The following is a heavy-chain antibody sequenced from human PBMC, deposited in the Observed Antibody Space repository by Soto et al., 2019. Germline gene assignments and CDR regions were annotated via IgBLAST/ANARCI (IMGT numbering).Heavy chain of an antibody. J-gene: IGHJ6*03. D-gene: IGHD6-13*01. V-gene: IGHV1-69*04. CDR1: GGTFSSYT. CDR2: IIPILGIA. CDR3: ARDRYSSSSNLENYYYYYMDV. Sequence: AASVKVSCKASGGTFSSYTISWVRQAPGQGLEWMGRIIPILGIANYAQKFQGRVTITADKSTSTAYMELSSLRSEDTAVYYCARDRYSSSSNLENYYYYYMDVWGKGTTVTVSS.